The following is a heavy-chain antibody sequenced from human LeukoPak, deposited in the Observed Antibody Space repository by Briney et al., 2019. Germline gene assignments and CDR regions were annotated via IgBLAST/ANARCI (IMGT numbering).Heavy chain of an antibody. CDR1: GGSFSGYY. Sequence: SETLSLTCAVYGGSFSGYYWSWIRQPPGKGLEWIGEINHSGSTNYNPSLKSRVTISVDTSKNQFSLKLSSVTAADTAVYYCARPSRTYYYGSGSYIYAFVIWGQGTMVTVSS. CDR3: ARPSRTYYYGSGSYIYAFVI. V-gene: IGHV4-34*01. D-gene: IGHD3-10*01. CDR2: INHSGST. J-gene: IGHJ3*02.